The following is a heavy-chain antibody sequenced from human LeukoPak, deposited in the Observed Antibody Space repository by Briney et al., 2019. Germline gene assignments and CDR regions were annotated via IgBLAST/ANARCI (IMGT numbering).Heavy chain of an antibody. D-gene: IGHD1-1*01. CDR2: IYYSGST. CDR3: ARDLELERNRWNYFES. V-gene: IGHV4-59*01. CDR1: GVSISSFS. Sequence: SESLSLACTVSGVSISSFSLSWIRQPPGKGLEWVGFIYYSGSTQYYPSFKRRLPISVDPSKQQFSLKLSSVPAADPAVYYCARDLELERNRWNYFESWGQGTLVTVSS. J-gene: IGHJ4*02.